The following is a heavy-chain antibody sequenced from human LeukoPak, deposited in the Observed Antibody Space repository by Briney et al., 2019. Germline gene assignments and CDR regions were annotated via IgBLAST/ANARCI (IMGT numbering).Heavy chain of an antibody. CDR3: ASEPYYGSGIDY. CDR1: GGTFNSYA. J-gene: IGHJ4*02. V-gene: IGHV1-69*13. CDR2: IIPVFGTA. D-gene: IGHD3-10*01. Sequence: SVKVSCKASGGTFNSYAISWVRQAPGQGLEWMGGIIPVFGTAIYAQKFQGRVTITADESTSTAYMELSTLRSEDTAVYYCASEPYYGSGIDYWGQGTLVTVSS.